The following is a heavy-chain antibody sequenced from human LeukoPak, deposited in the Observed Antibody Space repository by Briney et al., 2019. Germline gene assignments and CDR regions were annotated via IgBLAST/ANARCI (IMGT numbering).Heavy chain of an antibody. Sequence: GGSLRLSCAASGFTFSSYSMNWVRQAPGKGLEWVSSISSSSSYIYYADSVKGRFTISRDNAKNSLYLQMNSLRAEDTAVYYCARGPPFARVHLWFDPWGQGTLVTVSS. CDR2: ISSSSSYI. D-gene: IGHD2/OR15-2a*01. J-gene: IGHJ5*02. V-gene: IGHV3-21*01. CDR1: GFTFSSYS. CDR3: ARGPPFARVHLWFDP.